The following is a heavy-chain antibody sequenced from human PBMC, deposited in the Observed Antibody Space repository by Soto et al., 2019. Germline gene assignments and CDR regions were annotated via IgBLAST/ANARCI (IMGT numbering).Heavy chain of an antibody. CDR2: VYYRGRS. J-gene: IGHJ4*02. CDR3: VSQRTTVLTQAYFDY. D-gene: IGHD4-17*01. V-gene: IGHV4-39*01. CDR1: GGSVTNSSYY. Sequence: SSETLSLTCTVSGGSVTNSSYYWGWILQSPGKGLEWIGSVYYRGRSYSKSSVKSRVTISVDTSKNQFSLNFNSVTASDTALYYCVSQRTTVLTQAYFDYWGPGALVTVSP.